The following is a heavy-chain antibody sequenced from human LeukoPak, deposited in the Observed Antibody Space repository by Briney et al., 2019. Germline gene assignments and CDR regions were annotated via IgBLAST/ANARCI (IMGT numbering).Heavy chain of an antibody. Sequence: ASVKVSCKASGYTFTSNGISWVRQAPGQGLEWMGWISAYNGNTNYAQKPQGRVTMTTDTSTSTAYMELRSLRSDDTAVYYCARDWYYYDSSGPRAFDIWGQGTMVTVSS. CDR1: GYTFTSNG. D-gene: IGHD3-22*01. CDR3: ARDWYYYDSSGPRAFDI. V-gene: IGHV1-18*01. CDR2: ISAYNGNT. J-gene: IGHJ3*02.